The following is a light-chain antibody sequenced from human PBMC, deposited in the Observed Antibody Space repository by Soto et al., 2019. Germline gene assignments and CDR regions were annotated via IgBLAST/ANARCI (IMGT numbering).Light chain of an antibody. J-gene: IGKJ2*01. Sequence: EIELTQSPGTLSLSPGERATLSCRASQRLASNYLAWYQQRPGQAPRLLIYGASTRATGIPVRLSGSGSGTEFTLTISSLQSEDFAVYYCHQYDDGPYTFGQVTTADIK. CDR3: HQYDDGPYT. CDR2: GAS. V-gene: IGKV3-15*01. CDR1: QRLASNY.